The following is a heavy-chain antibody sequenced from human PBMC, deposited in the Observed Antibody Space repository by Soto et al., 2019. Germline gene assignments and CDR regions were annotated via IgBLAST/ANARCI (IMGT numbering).Heavy chain of an antibody. CDR1: GGSISSYY. CDR3: ARHQNDYIWGSYRPSDYYMDV. J-gene: IGHJ6*03. CDR2: IYYSGST. V-gene: IGHV4-59*08. Sequence: SETLSLTCTVSGGSISSYYWSWIQQPPGKGLEWIGYIYYSGSTNYNPSLKSRVTISVDTSKNQFSLKLSSVTAADTAVYYCARHQNDYIWGSYRPSDYYMDVWGKGTTVTVSS. D-gene: IGHD3-16*02.